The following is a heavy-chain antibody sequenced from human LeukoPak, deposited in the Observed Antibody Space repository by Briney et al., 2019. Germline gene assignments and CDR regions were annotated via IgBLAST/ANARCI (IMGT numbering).Heavy chain of an antibody. CDR2: IYYSGST. V-gene: IGHV4-39*07. Sequence: PSETLSLTCTVSGGSISSSSYYWGWIRQPPGKGLEWIGSIYYSGSTYYNPSLKSRVTISVDTSKNQFSLKLSSVTAADTAVYYCARGTMIRYGMDVWGQGTTVTVSS. CDR1: GGSISSSSYY. CDR3: ARGTMIRYGMDV. D-gene: IGHD3-22*01. J-gene: IGHJ6*02.